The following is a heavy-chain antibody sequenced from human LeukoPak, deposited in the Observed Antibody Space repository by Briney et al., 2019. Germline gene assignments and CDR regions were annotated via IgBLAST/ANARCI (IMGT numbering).Heavy chain of an antibody. D-gene: IGHD3-3*01. CDR3: ARDGYYDFWSGYPSEYFQH. V-gene: IGHV4-61*02. CDR1: GGSISSGSYY. J-gene: IGHJ1*01. Sequence: SETLSLTCTVSGGSISSGSYYWSWIRQPAGKGLEWIGRIYTSGSTNYNPSLKIRVTISVDTSKNQFSLKLSSVTAADTAVYYCARDGYYDFWSGYPSEYFQHWGQGTLVTVSS. CDR2: IYTSGST.